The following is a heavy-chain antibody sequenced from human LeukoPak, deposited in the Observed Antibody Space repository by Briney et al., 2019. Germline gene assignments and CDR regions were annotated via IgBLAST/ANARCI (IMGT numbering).Heavy chain of an antibody. Sequence: PSETLSLTCTVSGGSISSYYWSWIRQPPGKGLGWIGYIYYRGSTNYNPSLKSRVTISVDTSKSHFSLILTSVTAADTALYYCARHSGALFGPKDVWGQGTTVTVSS. D-gene: IGHD3-3*01. V-gene: IGHV4-59*08. CDR2: IYYRGST. J-gene: IGHJ6*02. CDR1: GGSISSYY. CDR3: ARHSGALFGPKDV.